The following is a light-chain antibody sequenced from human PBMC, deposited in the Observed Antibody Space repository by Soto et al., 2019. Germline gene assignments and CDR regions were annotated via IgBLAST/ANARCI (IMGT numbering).Light chain of an antibody. CDR2: EGS. Sequence: QSALTQPASVSGSPGQSITISCTGTSSDVVSYNLVSWYQQHPGKAPKLMIYEGSKRPSGVSNRFSGSKSGNTASLTISGLQAEDEADYYCCSYAGSRVFGGGTQLTVL. J-gene: IGLJ3*02. CDR1: SSDVVSYNL. CDR3: CSYAGSRV. V-gene: IGLV2-23*01.